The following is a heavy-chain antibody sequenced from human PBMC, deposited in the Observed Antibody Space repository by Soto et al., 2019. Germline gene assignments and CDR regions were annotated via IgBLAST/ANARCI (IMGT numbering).Heavy chain of an antibody. CDR1: GFTFSSNW. V-gene: IGHV3-74*01. J-gene: IGHJ5*02. D-gene: IGHD6-6*01. CDR2: INSDGSTT. CDR3: ASSAEQLASNWVDP. Sequence: EVQLVESGGGLVQAGGSLRLSCAASGFTFSSNWMHWVRQVPGKGLVWVSRINSDGSTTSYADSVKGRFTISRDNDKNTQYLQMNSLRPEDTAVDYCASSAEQLASNWVDPWGEGTVVTVCS.